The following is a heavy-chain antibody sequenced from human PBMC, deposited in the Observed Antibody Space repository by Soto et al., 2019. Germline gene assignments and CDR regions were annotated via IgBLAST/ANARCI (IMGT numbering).Heavy chain of an antibody. V-gene: IGHV4-59*01. D-gene: IGHD3-9*01. CDR1: GGSISSYY. CDR3: ARDILTGHFDY. Sequence: SETLSLTCTVSGGSISSYYWSWIRQPPGKGLEWIGYIYYSGSTNYNPSLKSRVTISVDTSKNQFSLKLSSVTAADTAVYYCARDILTGHFDYWGQGTLVTVSS. CDR2: IYYSGST. J-gene: IGHJ4*02.